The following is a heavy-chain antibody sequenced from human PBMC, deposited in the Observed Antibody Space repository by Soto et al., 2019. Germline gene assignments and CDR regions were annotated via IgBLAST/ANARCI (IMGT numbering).Heavy chain of an antibody. CDR3: ARVGVVPSSSPGVAY. CDR2: IYYSGTT. CDR1: GDSISGYY. V-gene: IGHV4-59*12. D-gene: IGHD6-13*01. J-gene: IGHJ4*02. Sequence: SETLSLTCTVSGDSISGYYWSWIRQPPGKGQEKIGYIYYSGTTNSNPSLKSRVTLSVDTSNNQFSLRLTSVTAMDTAVYYCARVGVVPSSSPGVAYWGQGILVTVSS.